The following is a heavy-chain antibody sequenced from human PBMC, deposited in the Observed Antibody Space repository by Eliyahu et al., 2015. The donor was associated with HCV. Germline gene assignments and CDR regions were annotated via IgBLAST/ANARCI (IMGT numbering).Heavy chain of an antibody. CDR1: GFTFRXYG. D-gene: IGHD2-15*01. CDR2: VSHDGGDK. Sequence: QVQLVESGGXVXXPGXSLXXSCAASGFTFRXYGMHWVRQAPGKGLEWISVVSHDGGDKYYADSVKGRFTISRDNSQNTLYLQMDSLRVEDTGVYYCTTEGWDCRGGSCSGRWGQGTLVTVSS. J-gene: IGHJ4*02. V-gene: IGHV3-30*03. CDR3: TTEGWDCRGGSCSGR.